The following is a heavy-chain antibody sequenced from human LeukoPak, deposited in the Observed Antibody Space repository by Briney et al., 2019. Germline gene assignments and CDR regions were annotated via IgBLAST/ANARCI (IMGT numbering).Heavy chain of an antibody. CDR1: GFNFGSYA. CDR2: ISYDGSNK. J-gene: IGHJ3*02. D-gene: IGHD6-19*01. CDR3: ASEFRSGHMGLDAFDI. Sequence: GRSLRLSCAASGFNFGSYAMHWVRQAPGKGLEWVALISYDGSNKYLADSVKGRFTISRDNSDNTLYLQMNSLRPEDTAVYYCASEFRSGHMGLDAFDIWGQGTMVTVSS. V-gene: IGHV3-30-3*01.